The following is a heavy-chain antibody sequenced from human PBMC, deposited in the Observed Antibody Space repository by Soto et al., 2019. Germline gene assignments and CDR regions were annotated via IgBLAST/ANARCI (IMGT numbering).Heavy chain of an antibody. CDR3: ARDRYCSSTSCLYGMDV. J-gene: IGHJ6*02. V-gene: IGHV4-30-4*01. D-gene: IGHD2-2*01. CDR2: IYYSGST. CDR1: GGSISSGDYY. Sequence: SETLSLTCTVSGGSISSGDYYWTWIRQPPGQGLEWIGYIYYSGSTYYNPSLKSRVTISVDTSKNQFSLKLSSVTAADTAVYYCARDRYCSSTSCLYGMDVWGQGTTVTVSS.